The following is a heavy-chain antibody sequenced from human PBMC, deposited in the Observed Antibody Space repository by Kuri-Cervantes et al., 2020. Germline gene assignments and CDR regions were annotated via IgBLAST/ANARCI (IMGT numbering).Heavy chain of an antibody. Sequence: SETLSLTCAVSGYSISSGYYWGWIRQPPGKGLEWIGSIYHSGSTYYNPSLKSRVTISVDTSKSQFSLKLTFVTAADTAVYFCARHPLGYNSGWYAYFDYWGQGTLVTVSS. V-gene: IGHV4-38-2*01. D-gene: IGHD6-19*01. CDR1: GYSISSGYY. J-gene: IGHJ4*02. CDR3: ARHPLGYNSGWYAYFDY. CDR2: IYHSGST.